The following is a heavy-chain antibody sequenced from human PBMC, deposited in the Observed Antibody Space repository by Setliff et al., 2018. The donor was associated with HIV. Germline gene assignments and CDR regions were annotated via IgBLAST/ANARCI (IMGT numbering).Heavy chain of an antibody. D-gene: IGHD6-13*01. J-gene: IGHJ5*02. CDR1: GGSISSYY. CDR3: ARHARNSAIGTSWFDP. Sequence: NPSESLSLTCTVSGGSISSYYWSWIRQPPGKGLEWIGHISTSGSSNYNPSLKSRVTISVDMSKNQFSLNLNSVTAADTALYYCARHARNSAIGTSWFDPWGQGTLVT. CDR2: ISTSGSS. V-gene: IGHV4-4*09.